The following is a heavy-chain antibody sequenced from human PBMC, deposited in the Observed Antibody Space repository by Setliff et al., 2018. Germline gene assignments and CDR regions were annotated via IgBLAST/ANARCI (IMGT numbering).Heavy chain of an antibody. CDR2: IYTSGST. V-gene: IGHV4-4*07. J-gene: IGHJ6*03. CDR3: ARDSRGNPPNYMDV. CDR1: GGSISSYY. Sequence: SETLSLTCTVAGGSISSYYWSWIRQPAGKGLEWIGRIYTSGSTNYNPSLKSRVTMSVDTSKHQFPLKLSSVTAADTAVYYCARDSRGNPPNYMDVWGKGTTVTVSS.